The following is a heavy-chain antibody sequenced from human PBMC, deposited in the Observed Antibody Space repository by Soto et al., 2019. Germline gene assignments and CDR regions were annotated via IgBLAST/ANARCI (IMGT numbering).Heavy chain of an antibody. CDR3: AREPRSGSIHPVDY. Sequence: GGSLRLSCAASGFTFSSYWMHWVRQAPGKGLVWVSRINSDGSSTSYADSVKGRFTISRDNAKNTLYLQMNSLRAEDTAVYYCAREPRSGSIHPVDYWGQGTLVTVSS. V-gene: IGHV3-74*01. D-gene: IGHD3-22*01. CDR2: INSDGSST. J-gene: IGHJ4*02. CDR1: GFTFSSYW.